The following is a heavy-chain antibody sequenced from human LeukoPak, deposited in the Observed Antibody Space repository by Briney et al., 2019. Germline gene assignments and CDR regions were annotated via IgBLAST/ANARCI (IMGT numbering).Heavy chain of an antibody. J-gene: IGHJ4*02. Sequence: GGSLRLSCAASGFTFSDYYMSWIRQAPGMGLEWVSSISSSGSTVYYADSVKGRFTISRDNAKNSLYLQMNSLRADDTAVYYCATLELPPDDYWGQGTLVTVSS. D-gene: IGHD1-26*01. CDR1: GFTFSDYY. CDR2: ISSSGSTV. CDR3: ATLELPPDDY. V-gene: IGHV3-11*01.